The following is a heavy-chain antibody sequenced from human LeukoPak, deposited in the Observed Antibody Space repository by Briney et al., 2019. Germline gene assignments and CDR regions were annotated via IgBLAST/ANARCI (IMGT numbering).Heavy chain of an antibody. Sequence: SETLSLTCDVSGGSISRTNWWSWVRQSPGQGLERIGEISLSGRTNYNPSLQSRVTMSLDESKNQLPLDLASVTAADTAVYYCSRESGAFSPFGYWGQGTLVTVHS. CDR3: SRESGAFSPFGY. CDR1: GGSISRTNW. CDR2: ISLSGRT. V-gene: IGHV4-4*02. J-gene: IGHJ4*02. D-gene: IGHD1-26*01.